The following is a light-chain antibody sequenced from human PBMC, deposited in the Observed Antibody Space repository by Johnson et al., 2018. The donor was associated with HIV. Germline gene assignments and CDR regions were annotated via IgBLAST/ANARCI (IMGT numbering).Light chain of an antibody. J-gene: IGLJ1*01. CDR1: SSNIEINY. CDR2: ENN. V-gene: IGLV1-51*02. Sequence: QSVLTQPPSVSAAPGEKVTISCSGNSSNIEINYVSWYQQLPGTAPKLLIYENNKRPSGIPDRFSGSKSGTSATLGITGLQTGDEADYYCGTWDSSLNVFGTGTKVTVL. CDR3: GTWDSSLNV.